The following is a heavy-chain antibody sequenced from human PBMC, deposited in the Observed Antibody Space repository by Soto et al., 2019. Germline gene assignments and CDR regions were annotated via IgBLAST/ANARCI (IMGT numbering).Heavy chain of an antibody. Sequence: QVQLVQSGAEVKKPGASVKVSCKASGYTFTSYAMQWVRQSPGQRLEWMGWINAGNGNIKYSQKFQGRVTITMDTSARTAYMEPSSLRSEDTTVYDCASDLGGWTDYWGQGTLFTVAS. CDR2: INAGNGNI. CDR3: ASDLGGWTDY. D-gene: IGHD6-19*01. J-gene: IGHJ4*02. V-gene: IGHV1-3*01. CDR1: GYTFTSYA.